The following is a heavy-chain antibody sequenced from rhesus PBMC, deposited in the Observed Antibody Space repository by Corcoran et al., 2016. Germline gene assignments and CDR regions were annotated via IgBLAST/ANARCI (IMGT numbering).Heavy chain of an antibody. CDR2: LSGRGGST. V-gene: IGHV4-173*01. J-gene: IGHJ4*01. D-gene: IGHD1-44*01. Sequence: QLQLQESGPGLVKPSETLSLTCAVSGGSISSNYWSWIRQPPGKGRVWIGRLSGRGGSTDYNPSLKSGVTISTDTSKNQFSLKLSSVPAADTAVYYGARDIVPFDYWGQGVLVTVSS. CDR3: ARDIVPFDY. CDR1: GGSISSNY.